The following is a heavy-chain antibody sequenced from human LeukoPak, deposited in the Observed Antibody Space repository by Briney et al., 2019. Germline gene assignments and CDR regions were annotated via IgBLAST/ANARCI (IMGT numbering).Heavy chain of an antibody. D-gene: IGHD3-22*01. CDR3: ARDFGFYYDSSGYPDY. V-gene: IGHV1-18*01. CDR1: GYTFTSYG. CDR2: ISAYNGNT. J-gene: IGHJ4*02. Sequence: GASVKVSCKASGYTFTSYGISWVRQAPGQGLEWMGWISAYNGNTNYAQKLQGRVTMTTDTSTSTAYMELRSLRSDDTAVYYCARDFGFYYDSSGYPDYWGQGTLVTVSS.